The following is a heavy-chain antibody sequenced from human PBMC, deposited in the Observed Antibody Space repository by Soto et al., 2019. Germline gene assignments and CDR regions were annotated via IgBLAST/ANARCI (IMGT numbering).Heavy chain of an antibody. Sequence: ASVKVSCKASGYTFTSYGISWVRQAPGQGLEWMGWISAYNGNTNYAQKLQGRVTMTTDTSTSTAYMELRSLRSDDTAVYYCARFTFCSSTSCYVFDYWRQGTLVTVSS. CDR3: ARFTFCSSTSCYVFDY. D-gene: IGHD2-2*01. J-gene: IGHJ4*02. CDR2: ISAYNGNT. CDR1: GYTFTSYG. V-gene: IGHV1-18*01.